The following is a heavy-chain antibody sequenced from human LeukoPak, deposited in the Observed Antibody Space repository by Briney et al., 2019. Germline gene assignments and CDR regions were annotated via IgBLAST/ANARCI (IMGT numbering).Heavy chain of an antibody. Sequence: PSETLSLTCAVYGGSFSGYYWSWIRQPPGKGLEWIGEINHSGSTNYNPSLKSRVTISVDTSKNQFSLKLSSVTAADTAVYYCARGRYYYGSGSLDYWGQGTLVPVSS. D-gene: IGHD3-10*01. CDR2: INHSGST. CDR1: GGSFSGYY. J-gene: IGHJ4*02. V-gene: IGHV4-34*01. CDR3: ARGRYYYGSGSLDY.